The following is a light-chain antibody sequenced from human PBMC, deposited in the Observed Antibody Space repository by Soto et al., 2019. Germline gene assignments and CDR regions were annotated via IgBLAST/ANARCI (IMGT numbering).Light chain of an antibody. Sequence: EIVLTQSPVTLSLSPGERATLSCRASQSVSSTYLAWYQHKLGQAPRLLIYGASSKASGIPDRFSGSGSGTDFTLTISRLEPEDFAVYYCQQYGSSPRSFGQGTKV. CDR2: GAS. J-gene: IGKJ1*01. CDR3: QQYGSSPRS. V-gene: IGKV3-20*01. CDR1: QSVSSTY.